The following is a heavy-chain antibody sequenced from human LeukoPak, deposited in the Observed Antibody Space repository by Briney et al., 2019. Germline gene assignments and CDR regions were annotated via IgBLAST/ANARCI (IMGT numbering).Heavy chain of an antibody. J-gene: IGHJ4*02. CDR1: GYSFTSYW. CDR3: ARLEGGVIVDY. Sequence: HGESLKISCKGSGYSFTSYWITWVRQMPGKGLEWMGRIDPSESYTNYSPSFQGHVTISADKSITTAYLQWSSLKASDTAMYYCARLEGGVIVDYWGQGTLVTVSS. D-gene: IGHD3-16*02. CDR2: IDPSESYT. V-gene: IGHV5-10-1*01.